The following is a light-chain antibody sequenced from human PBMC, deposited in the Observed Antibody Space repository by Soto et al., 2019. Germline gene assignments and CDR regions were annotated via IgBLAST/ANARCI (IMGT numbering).Light chain of an antibody. CDR2: KAS. CDR1: QSISDW. V-gene: IGKV1-5*03. J-gene: IGKJ1*01. Sequence: DIPLTQSPATLSASIGDRVTITCRASQSISDWLAWHQQKPGQAPKLLIYKASTLESGVPSRFSGSGFGTEFTLTISSLQPDDFATYYCQQYETYWTFGQGTKVDIK. CDR3: QQYETYWT.